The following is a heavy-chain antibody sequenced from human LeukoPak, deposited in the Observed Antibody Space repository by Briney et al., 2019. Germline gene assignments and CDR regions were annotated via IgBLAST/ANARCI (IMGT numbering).Heavy chain of an antibody. J-gene: IGHJ4*02. CDR2: INPSGGST. D-gene: IGHD4-17*01. Sequence: GASVKVSCKASGYTFISYGISWVRQAPGQGLEWMGIINPSGGSTSYAQKFQGRVTMTRDASTSTVYMELSSLRSEDTAVYYCAAPNDYGDYAWGYWGQGTLVTVSS. CDR1: GYTFISYG. CDR3: AAPNDYGDYAWGY. V-gene: IGHV1-46*01.